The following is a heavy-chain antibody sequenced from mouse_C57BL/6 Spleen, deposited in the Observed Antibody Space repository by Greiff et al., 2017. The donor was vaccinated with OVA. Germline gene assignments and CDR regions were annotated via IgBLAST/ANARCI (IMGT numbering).Heavy chain of an antibody. CDR2: IYPGGGYT. CDR1: GYTFTNYW. V-gene: IGHV1-63*01. D-gene: IGHD1-1*01. CDR3: ARVLRYYFDV. J-gene: IGHJ1*03. Sequence: QVQLKQSGAELVRPGTSVKMSCKASGYTFTNYWIGWAKQRPGHGLEWIGDIYPGGGYTNYNEKFKGKATLTADKSSSTAYMQFSSLTSEDSAIYYCARVLRYYFDVWGTGTTVTVSS.